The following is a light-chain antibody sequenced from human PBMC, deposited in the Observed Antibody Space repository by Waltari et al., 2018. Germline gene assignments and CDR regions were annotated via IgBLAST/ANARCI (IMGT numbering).Light chain of an antibody. CDR1: QSISSW. V-gene: IGKV1-5*03. Sequence: DIQITQSPSTLSASVGDRVTITCRASQSISSWLAWYQQKPGKAPKLLIYKASSLESGVPSRFSGSGSGTEFTLTISSLQPDDFATYYCQQYNNYYTFGQGTKLEIK. CDR2: KAS. J-gene: IGKJ2*01. CDR3: QQYNNYYT.